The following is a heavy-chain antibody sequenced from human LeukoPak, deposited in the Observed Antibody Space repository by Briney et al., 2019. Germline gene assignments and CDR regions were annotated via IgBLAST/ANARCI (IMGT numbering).Heavy chain of an antibody. Sequence: GGSLRLSCAASGFTFSGYAMHWVRQAPGKGLEWVAVISCGGSNEYYADSVKGRFTISRDNSKNTLYLQMNSLSVEDTAVYYCARVGYYASGPFSYFDYWGQGTLVTVSS. CDR1: GFTFSGYA. D-gene: IGHD3-10*01. J-gene: IGHJ4*02. V-gene: IGHV3-30-3*01. CDR2: ISCGGSNE. CDR3: ARVGYYASGPFSYFDY.